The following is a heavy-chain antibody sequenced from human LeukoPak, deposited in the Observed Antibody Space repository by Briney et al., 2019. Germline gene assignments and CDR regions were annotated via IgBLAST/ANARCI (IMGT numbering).Heavy chain of an antibody. CDR1: GGSLSSSSYY. Sequence: SETLSLTCTVSGGSLSSSSYYWGWIRQPPGKGLEWIGSIYYSGSTYYNPSLKSRVTISVDTSKNQFSLKLSSVTATDTAIYYCARHKYTSSWHFDTWGQGTLVTVSS. D-gene: IGHD6-13*01. V-gene: IGHV4-39*01. CDR3: ARHKYTSSWHFDT. J-gene: IGHJ5*02. CDR2: IYYSGST.